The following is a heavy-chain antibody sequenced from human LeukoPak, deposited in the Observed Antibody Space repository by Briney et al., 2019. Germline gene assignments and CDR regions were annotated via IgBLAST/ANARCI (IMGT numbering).Heavy chain of an antibody. D-gene: IGHD4-17*01. CDR3: ARMTTVTTRWYFDL. Sequence: SQTLSLTCTVSGDSISSGSFHWSWIRQPAGKGLEWIGRIYTTGRTNYNPSLKSRITMSIDTSKNQFSLKLTFVTATDTAVYYCARMTTVTTRWYFDLWGRGTLITVSS. CDR1: GDSISSGSFH. V-gene: IGHV4-61*02. CDR2: IYTTGRT. J-gene: IGHJ2*01.